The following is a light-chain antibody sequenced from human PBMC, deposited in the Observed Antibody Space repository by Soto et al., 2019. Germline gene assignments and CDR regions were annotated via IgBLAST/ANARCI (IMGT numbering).Light chain of an antibody. V-gene: IGLV2-14*01. Sequence: QSALTQPASVSGSPGQSITISCTGTSADIGAYGYVSWYQQHPAKAPKLLFYEVNKRPSGVSNRFSASKSGNTASLTISGLQPEDEADYYCSSFTRTNTWVFGGGTSSPS. CDR3: SSFTRTNTWV. CDR2: EVN. J-gene: IGLJ3*02. CDR1: SADIGAYGY.